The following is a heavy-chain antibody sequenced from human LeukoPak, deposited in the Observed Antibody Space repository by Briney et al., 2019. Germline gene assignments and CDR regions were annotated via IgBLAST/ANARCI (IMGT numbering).Heavy chain of an antibody. CDR2: INPNSGGT. D-gene: IGHD6-6*01. Sequence: ASVKVSCKASGYTFTGYYMHWVRQAPGQGLEWMGWINPNSGGTNYAQKFQGRVTITADKSTSTAYMELSSLRSEDTAVYYCARPAGSSSSVVYDYWGQGTLVTVSS. V-gene: IGHV1-2*02. J-gene: IGHJ4*02. CDR3: ARPAGSSSSVVYDY. CDR1: GYTFTGYY.